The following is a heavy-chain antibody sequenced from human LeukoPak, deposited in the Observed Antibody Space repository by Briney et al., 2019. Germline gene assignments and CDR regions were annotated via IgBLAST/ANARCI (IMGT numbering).Heavy chain of an antibody. CDR2: ISAYNGNT. D-gene: IGHD6-19*01. Sequence: GASVKVSCKASGYTFTSYGISWVRQAPGQGLEWMGWISAYNGNTNYAQKLQGRVTMTTDTSTSTAYMELRSLRSDDTAVYYCARREYSSGWYGDAFDIWGQGTMVTVSS. CDR1: GYTFTSYG. CDR3: ARREYSSGWYGDAFDI. V-gene: IGHV1-18*01. J-gene: IGHJ3*02.